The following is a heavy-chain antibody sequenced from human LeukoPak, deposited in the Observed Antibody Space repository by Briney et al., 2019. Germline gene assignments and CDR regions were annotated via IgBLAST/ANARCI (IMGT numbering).Heavy chain of an antibody. CDR2: ISSSSSTI. Sequence: PGGSMRLSCAASGFTFSSYSMNWVRQAPGHGLKWVSYISSSSSTIHYADSVRGRFKISRDNAKNSLFLQMNSLRAEDTAVYYCARDVATISNWFDPWGQGTLVTVSS. CDR1: GFTFSSYS. D-gene: IGHD5-24*01. J-gene: IGHJ5*02. V-gene: IGHV3-48*01. CDR3: ARDVATISNWFDP.